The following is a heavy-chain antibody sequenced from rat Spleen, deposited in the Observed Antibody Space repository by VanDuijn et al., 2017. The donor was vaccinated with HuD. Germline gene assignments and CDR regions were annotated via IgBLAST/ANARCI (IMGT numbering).Heavy chain of an antibody. Sequence: EVQLVESGGGLVRPGRSLKLSCAASGFTYSNYVMAWVRQAPTKGLEWVASISTGGGNTYYRDSVKGRFTISRDNAKSSLYLQMDSLRSEDTATYYCARHQDVYYGSNWFAYWGQGTLVTVSS. V-gene: IGHV5-25*01. CDR1: GFTYSNYV. CDR2: ISTGGGNT. CDR3: ARHQDVYYGSNWFAY. D-gene: IGHD1-6*01. J-gene: IGHJ3*01.